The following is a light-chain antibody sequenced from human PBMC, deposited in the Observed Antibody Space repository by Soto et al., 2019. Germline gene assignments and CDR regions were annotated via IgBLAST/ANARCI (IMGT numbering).Light chain of an antibody. CDR1: QSVSNNY. CDR3: QQYGSSGT. V-gene: IGKV3-20*01. Sequence: VLTQTPGTLSLSPGERATLSCRASQSVSNNYLAWYQQKPGQAPRLLIYGASNRATGIPDRFSGSGSGTDFTLTISRLEPEDFAVYYCQQYGSSGTFGQGTKVDIK. J-gene: IGKJ1*01. CDR2: GAS.